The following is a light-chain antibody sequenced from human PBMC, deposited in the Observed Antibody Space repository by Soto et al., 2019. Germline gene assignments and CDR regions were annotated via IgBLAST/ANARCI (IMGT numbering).Light chain of an antibody. J-gene: IGLJ2*01. CDR3: SSYTTGSLVV. Sequence: QSALTQAASVSGSPGQSITISCTGTSSDVGAYDYVTWYQQHPGKAPKVMIYKVSNRPSGVSNRFSGSKSGNTASLTISGLQAEDEADYYCSSYTTGSLVVFGGGTKLIVL. V-gene: IGLV2-14*01. CDR2: KVS. CDR1: SSDVGAYDY.